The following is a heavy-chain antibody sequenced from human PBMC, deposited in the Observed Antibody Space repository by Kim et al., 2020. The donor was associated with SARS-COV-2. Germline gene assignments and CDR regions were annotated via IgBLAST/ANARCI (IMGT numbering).Heavy chain of an antibody. Sequence: GESLKISCKGSGYSFTSYWIGWVRQMPGKGLEWMGIIYPDESDTRYSPSFQGQVTISADKSINTAYLQWSSLKASDTAMYYCARYMTDLYYFDYWGQGTLVTVSS. J-gene: IGHJ4*02. V-gene: IGHV5-51*01. CDR1: GYSFTSYW. CDR2: IYPDESDT. CDR3: ARYMTDLYYFDY. D-gene: IGHD3-16*01.